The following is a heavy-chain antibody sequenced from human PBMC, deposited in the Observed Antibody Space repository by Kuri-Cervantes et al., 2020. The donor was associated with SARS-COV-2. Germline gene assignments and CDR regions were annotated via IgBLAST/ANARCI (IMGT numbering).Heavy chain of an antibody. CDR3: AKDGYCSSTSCYALDY. V-gene: IGHV3-30-3*01. D-gene: IGHD2-2*03. CDR2: ISYDGSKK. J-gene: IGHJ4*02. CDR1: GFTFSSYA. Sequence: GGSLRLSCSASGFTFSSYAMYWVRQAPGKGLEWVAVISYDGSKKYYADSVKGRFTISRDNSKSTLYLPMYNLRAEDTAVYYCAKDGYCSSTSCYALDYWGQGTLVTVSS.